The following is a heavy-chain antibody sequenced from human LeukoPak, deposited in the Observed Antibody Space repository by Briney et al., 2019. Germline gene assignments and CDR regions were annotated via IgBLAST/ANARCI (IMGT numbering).Heavy chain of an antibody. CDR1: GFTFSDYA. Sequence: LTGRSLRLSCVVSGFTFSDYAMSWVRQAPEKGLDWVSVISGSAHKIRYADSVKGRFTISRDNSENTVYLQMNNLRAEDTALYYCAGRPTGYSSGYVYWGQGALVTVSS. CDR3: AGRPTGYSSGYVY. V-gene: IGHV3-23*01. J-gene: IGHJ4*02. D-gene: IGHD5-18*01. CDR2: ISGSAHKI.